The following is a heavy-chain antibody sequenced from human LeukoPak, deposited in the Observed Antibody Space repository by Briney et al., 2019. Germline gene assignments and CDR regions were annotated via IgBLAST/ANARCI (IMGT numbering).Heavy chain of an antibody. V-gene: IGHV4-4*02. CDR3: ARGLSYYYDSSGYYQWAFDI. D-gene: IGHD3-22*01. CDR1: GGSISSSNW. Sequence: SETLSLTCAVSGGSISSSNWWSWVRQPPGKGLEWIGEIYHSGSTNYNPSLKSRVTISVDKSKNQFSLKLSSVTAADTAVYYCARGLSYYYDSSGYYQWAFDIWGQGTMVTVSS. J-gene: IGHJ3*02. CDR2: IYHSGST.